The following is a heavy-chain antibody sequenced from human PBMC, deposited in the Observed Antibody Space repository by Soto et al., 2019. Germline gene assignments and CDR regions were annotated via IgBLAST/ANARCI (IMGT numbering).Heavy chain of an antibody. J-gene: IGHJ6*02. Sequence: GGSLRLSCAASGFTFSSYAMGWVRQAPGKGLEWVSDIIDSGGSTYYADAVKGRFTISRDNSKSTLYLQMNSLRAEDTAVYYCGKGRSYYYYYGVDVWGQGTTVTVSS. V-gene: IGHV3-23*01. CDR3: GKGRSYYYYYGVDV. CDR2: IIDSGGST. CDR1: GFTFSSYA. D-gene: IGHD1-26*01.